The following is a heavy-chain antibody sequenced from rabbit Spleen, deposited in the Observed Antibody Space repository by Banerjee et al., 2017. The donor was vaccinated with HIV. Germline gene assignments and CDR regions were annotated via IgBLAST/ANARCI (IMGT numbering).Heavy chain of an antibody. CDR1: GIDFSNYYW. Sequence: QSLEESGGDLVKPGGTLTLTCTASGIDFSNYYWICWVRQAPGKGLEWIACIYAGSSGSTYYASWAKGRFTISKTSSTTVTLQMTSLTAADTATYFCARGYTVTDVVDLWGPGTLVTVS. CDR2: IYAGSSGST. V-gene: IGHV1S40*01. CDR3: ARGYTVTDVVDL. J-gene: IGHJ4*01. D-gene: IGHD1-1*01.